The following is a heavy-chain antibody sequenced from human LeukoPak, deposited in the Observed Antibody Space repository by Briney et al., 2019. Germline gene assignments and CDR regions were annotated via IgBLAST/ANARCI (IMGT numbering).Heavy chain of an antibody. V-gene: IGHV3-23*01. CDR3: AKDGGDCSSTSCYAILWEDAFDI. D-gene: IGHD2-2*01. CDR1: GFTFSSYA. Sequence: LTGGSLRLSCAASGFTFSSYAMSWVRQAPGKGLEWVSAISGSGGSTYYADSVKGRFTISRDNSKNTLYLQMNSLRAEDTAVYYCAKDGGDCSSTSCYAILWEDAFDIWGQGTMVTVSS. CDR2: ISGSGGST. J-gene: IGHJ3*02.